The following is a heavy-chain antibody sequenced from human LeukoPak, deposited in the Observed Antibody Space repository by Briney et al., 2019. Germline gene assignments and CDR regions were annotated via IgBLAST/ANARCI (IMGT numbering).Heavy chain of an antibody. D-gene: IGHD3-16*02. CDR3: AREYYDYVWGSYRSRLYAFDI. CDR1: GYSFTSYG. Sequence: GESLKISCKGSGYSFTSYGISWVRQAPGQGLEWMGWISAYNGNTNYAQKLQGRVTMTTDTSTSTAYMELRSLRSDDTAVYYCAREYYDYVWGSYRSRLYAFDIWGQGTMVTVSS. V-gene: IGHV1-18*01. CDR2: ISAYNGNT. J-gene: IGHJ3*02.